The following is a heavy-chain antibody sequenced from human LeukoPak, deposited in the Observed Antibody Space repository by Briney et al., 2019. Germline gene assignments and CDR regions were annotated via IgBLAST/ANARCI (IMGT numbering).Heavy chain of an antibody. CDR1: GFTFSSYA. V-gene: IGHV3-23*01. CDR2: ISGSGGST. CDR3: AKDGSRYCSGGSCLYGMDV. D-gene: IGHD2-15*01. Sequence: NPGGSLRLSCAASGFTFSSYAMSWVRQAPGKGLEWVSAISGSGGSTYYADSVKGRFTISRDNSKNTLYLQMNSLRAEDTAVYYCAKDGSRYCSGGSCLYGMDVWGQGTTVTVSS. J-gene: IGHJ6*02.